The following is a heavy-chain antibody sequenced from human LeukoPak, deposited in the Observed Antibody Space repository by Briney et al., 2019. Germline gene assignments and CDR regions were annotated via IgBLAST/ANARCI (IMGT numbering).Heavy chain of an antibody. D-gene: IGHD1-7*01. CDR2: IYTSGST. CDR1: GGSMSSYY. Sequence: SETLSLTCTVSGGSMSSYYWSWIRQPAGKGLEWIGRIYTSGSTNYNPSLKSRVTMSVDTSKNQFSLKLSSVTAADTAVYYCAREQINGTTQNDAFDIWGQGTMVTVSS. CDR3: AREQINGTTQNDAFDI. V-gene: IGHV4-4*07. J-gene: IGHJ3*02.